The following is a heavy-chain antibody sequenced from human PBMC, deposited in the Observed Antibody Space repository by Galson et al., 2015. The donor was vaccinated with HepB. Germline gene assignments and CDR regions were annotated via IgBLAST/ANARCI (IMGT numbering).Heavy chain of an antibody. D-gene: IGHD4-11*01. V-gene: IGHV1-2*02. Sequence: QSGAEVKKPGASVKVSCKASGYTFTDYYIHWVRQAPGQGLEWMGWIDPNSGGTNYAQKFQGRVTMTRDTSISTAFMELTRLRSDDTAVYYCAKESTAITRWYWFDSWGQGTLGTVSS. CDR3: AKESTAITRWYWFDS. CDR1: GYTFTDYY. J-gene: IGHJ5*01. CDR2: IDPNSGGT.